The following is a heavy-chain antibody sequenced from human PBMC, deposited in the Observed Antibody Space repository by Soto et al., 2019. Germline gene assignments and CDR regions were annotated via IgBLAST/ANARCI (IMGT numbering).Heavy chain of an antibody. CDR2: IWYDGSNK. Sequence: GGSLRLSCAASGFTFSSYGMHWVRQAPGKGLEWVAVIWYDGSNKYYADSVKGRFTISRDNSKNTLYLQMNSLRAEDTAVYYCARMDGYKSFNYWGQTTLVSVSS. J-gene: IGHJ4*02. V-gene: IGHV3-33*01. CDR1: GFTFSSYG. CDR3: ARMDGYKSFNY. D-gene: IGHD5-12*01.